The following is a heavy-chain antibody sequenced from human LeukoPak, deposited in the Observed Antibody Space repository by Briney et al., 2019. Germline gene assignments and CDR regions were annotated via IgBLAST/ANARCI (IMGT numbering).Heavy chain of an antibody. J-gene: IGHJ4*02. Sequence: GGSLRLSCAASGFIFSSYAMNWVRQAPGKGLEWVSTISGGDTSTFYADSVKGRFTISRDNTKNTLYLQMNNLRAEDTAVYYCANWQSGSRVFFDYWGQGTLVTVSP. D-gene: IGHD1-26*01. CDR2: ISGGDTST. V-gene: IGHV3-23*01. CDR3: ANWQSGSRVFFDY. CDR1: GFIFSSYA.